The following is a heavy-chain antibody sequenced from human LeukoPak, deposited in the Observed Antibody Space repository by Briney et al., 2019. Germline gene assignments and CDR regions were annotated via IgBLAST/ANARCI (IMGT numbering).Heavy chain of an antibody. J-gene: IGHJ4*02. V-gene: IGHV3-23*01. CDR1: GFTFTPYA. D-gene: IGHD5-24*01. CDR3: AKGGEDSGYNPHFDY. Sequence: GGSLRLSCATSGFTFTPYALGWVRQAPGKGLEWVSLISGSGGSRYYGDSVKGRFTISRDNSKNLVYLEMNSLRAGDTAVYYCAKGGEDSGYNPHFDYWGQGTLVIVSS. CDR2: ISGSGGSR.